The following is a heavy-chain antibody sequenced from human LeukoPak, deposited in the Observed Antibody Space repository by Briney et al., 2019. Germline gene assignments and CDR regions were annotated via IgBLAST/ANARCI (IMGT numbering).Heavy chain of an antibody. D-gene: IGHD5-12*01. CDR1: GSSFTSYW. CDR2: IYPGDSDT. CDR3: ARPGYSGYDSFDY. J-gene: IGHJ4*02. Sequence: GESLQISCQGSGSSFTSYWIGWVRQLPGKGLEWMGIIYPGDSDTRYSPSFQGQVTISADKSISTAYLQWSSLKASDTAMYYCARPGYSGYDSFDYWGQGTLVTVSS. V-gene: IGHV5-51*01.